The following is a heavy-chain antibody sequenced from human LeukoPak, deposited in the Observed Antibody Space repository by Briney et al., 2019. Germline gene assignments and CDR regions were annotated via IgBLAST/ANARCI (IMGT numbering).Heavy chain of an antibody. Sequence: PGGSLRLSCAASGFTFSSYAMHWVRQAPGKGLEWVAVISYDGSNKYCADSVKGRFTISRDNSKNTLYLQMNSLRAEDTAVYYCARDPSFDIAVAGDAFDIWGQGTMVTVSS. CDR2: ISYDGSNK. CDR3: ARDPSFDIAVAGDAFDI. CDR1: GFTFSSYA. D-gene: IGHD6-19*01. J-gene: IGHJ3*02. V-gene: IGHV3-30*04.